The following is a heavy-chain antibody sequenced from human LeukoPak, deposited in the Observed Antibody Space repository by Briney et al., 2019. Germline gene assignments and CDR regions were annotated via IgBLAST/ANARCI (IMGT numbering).Heavy chain of an antibody. V-gene: IGHV4-61*02. D-gene: IGHD3-22*01. CDR2: IYTSGST. J-gene: IGHJ6*03. CDR1: GGSISSGSYY. CDR3: ARDRYYYDSSGAHTTYYYYYMDV. Sequence: SQTLSLTCTVSGGSISSGSYYWSWIRQPAGKGLEWIGRIYTSGSTNYNPSLKSRVTISVDTSKNQFSLKLSSVTAADTAVYYCARDRYYYDSSGAHTTYYYYYMDVWGKGTTVTISS.